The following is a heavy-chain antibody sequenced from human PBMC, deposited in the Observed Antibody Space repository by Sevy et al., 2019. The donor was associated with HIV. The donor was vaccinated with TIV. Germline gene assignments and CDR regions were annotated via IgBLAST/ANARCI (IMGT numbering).Heavy chain of an antibody. CDR1: GGSISSYY. CDR2: IYTRGST. J-gene: IGHJ4*02. Sequence: SETLSLTCTVSGGSISSYYWSWIRQPAGKGLEWIGRIYTRGSTNYNPSLKSRVTMSVDTSKNQFSLKLSSVTAADTAVYYCARDRERFGEYPPFDHWGQGTLVTVSS. CDR3: ARDRERFGEYPPFDH. D-gene: IGHD3-10*01. V-gene: IGHV4-4*07.